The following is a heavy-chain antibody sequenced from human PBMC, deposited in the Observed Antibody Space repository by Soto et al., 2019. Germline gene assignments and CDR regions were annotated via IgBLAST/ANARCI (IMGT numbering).Heavy chain of an antibody. Sequence: GESLKISCKGSGYSFTSYWISCVRQMPGKGLGGMGRTDPRDSYTNYSPSFQSHTTPSEDKYTSTASLQWSSLKASDTARYYCARHATAMVSYGSGSYYQPAPADVWGQGTTVTVSS. J-gene: IGHJ6*02. CDR2: TDPRDSYT. D-gene: IGHD3-10*01. CDR3: ARHATAMVSYGSGSYYQPAPADV. CDR1: GYSFTSYW. V-gene: IGHV5-10-1*01.